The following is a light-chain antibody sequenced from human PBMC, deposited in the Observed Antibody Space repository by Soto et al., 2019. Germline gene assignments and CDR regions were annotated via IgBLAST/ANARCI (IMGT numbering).Light chain of an antibody. J-gene: IGKJ4*01. CDR1: QSVSSN. CDR2: GTS. V-gene: IGKV3D-15*01. CDR3: QQYNNWPPGLT. Sequence: EIVMTQSPATLSVSPGERVTLSCRASQSVSSNLAWYQQKPGQAPRLLISGTSTRATGIPARFSGSGSGTEFTLTISSLQSEDFAVYYCQQYNNWPPGLTFGGGTKVEIK.